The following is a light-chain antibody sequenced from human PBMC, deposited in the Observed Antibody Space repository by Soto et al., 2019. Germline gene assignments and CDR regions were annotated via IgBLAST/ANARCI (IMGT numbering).Light chain of an antibody. CDR1: QSVTTY. J-gene: IGKJ4*01. CDR3: HQRANWPLT. V-gene: IGKV3-11*01. Sequence: EIVLTQSPATLSLSPGERATLSCRASQSVTTYLAWYQQKPGQAPRLLIYDASNRATGIPARFSGSESGTEFPLAISSLEPEDCAVYYGHQRANWPLTFGGGTKVEIK. CDR2: DAS.